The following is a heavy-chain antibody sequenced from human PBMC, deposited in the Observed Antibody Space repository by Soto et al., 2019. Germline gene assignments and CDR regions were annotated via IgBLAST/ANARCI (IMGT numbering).Heavy chain of an antibody. CDR2: ISYDGSKK. CDR1: GFPFRSYA. CDR3: ARSYGGNSTIDY. V-gene: IGHV3-30-3*01. J-gene: IGHJ4*02. Sequence: GGSLRLSCAASGFPFRSYAMHWVGQATGKGLEGVEVISYDGSKKDYADSVKGRFTISRDNSKNTLYLQMNSLGAEDTAVYYCARSYGGNSTIDYWGQGTLGTVSS. D-gene: IGHD4-17*01.